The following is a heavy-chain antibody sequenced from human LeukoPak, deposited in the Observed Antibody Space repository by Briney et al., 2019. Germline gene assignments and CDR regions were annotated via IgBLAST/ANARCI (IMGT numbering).Heavy chain of an antibody. V-gene: IGHV1-69*13. CDR2: IIPIFGTA. J-gene: IGHJ4*02. D-gene: IGHD3-9*01. CDR1: GGTFSSYA. CDR3: ARSPYYDILTGYSYFDY. Sequence: SVKVSCKASGGTFSSYANSWVRQAPGQGLEWMGGIIPIFGTANYAQKFQGRVTITADESTSTAYMELSSLRSEDTAVYYCARSPYYDILTGYSYFDYWGQGTLVTVSS.